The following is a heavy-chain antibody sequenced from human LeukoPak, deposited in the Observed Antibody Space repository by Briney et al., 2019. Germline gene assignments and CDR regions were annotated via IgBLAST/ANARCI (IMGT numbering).Heavy chain of an antibody. CDR3: ARVGNDYGDSSVDY. CDR1: GYTYTKYG. Sequence: GASVKVSCKGSGYTYTKYGITWVRQAPGQGLEWTGWMNPNSGNTGYAQKFQGRVTMTRNTSISTAYMELSSLRSEDTAVYYCARVGNDYGDSSVDYWGQGTLVTVSS. CDR2: MNPNSGNT. V-gene: IGHV1-8*01. J-gene: IGHJ4*02. D-gene: IGHD4-17*01.